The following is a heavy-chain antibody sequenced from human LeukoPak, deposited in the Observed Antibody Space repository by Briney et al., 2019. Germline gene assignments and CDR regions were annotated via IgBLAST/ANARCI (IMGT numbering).Heavy chain of an antibody. CDR1: GGSFSGYY. CDR2: INHSGST. Sequence: SETLSLTCAVYGGSFSGYYWSWIRQPPGKGLEWIGEINHSGSTNYNPSLKSRVTISVDTSKNQFSLKLSSVTAADTAVYYCARGQYSSGWYDSYYYYHMDVWGKGTTVTISS. J-gene: IGHJ6*03. V-gene: IGHV4-34*01. CDR3: ARGQYSSGWYDSYYYYHMDV. D-gene: IGHD6-19*01.